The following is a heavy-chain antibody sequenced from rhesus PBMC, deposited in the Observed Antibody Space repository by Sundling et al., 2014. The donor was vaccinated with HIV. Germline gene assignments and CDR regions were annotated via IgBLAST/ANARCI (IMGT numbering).Heavy chain of an antibody. V-gene: IGHV4S10*01. CDR3: AREDWGSKWYFDL. J-gene: IGHJ2*01. Sequence: QVHLQESGPGVVKPSETLSLTCAVSGGSIIDSYRWTWIRQSPGKGLEWLGFVYGSDTGTTYNPSLKSRLTISKDTSKNQFSLKLTSVTAADTAVYYCAREDWGSKWYFDLWGPGTPTHHLL. CDR1: GGSIIDSYR. CDR2: VYGSDTGT. D-gene: IGHD3-3*01.